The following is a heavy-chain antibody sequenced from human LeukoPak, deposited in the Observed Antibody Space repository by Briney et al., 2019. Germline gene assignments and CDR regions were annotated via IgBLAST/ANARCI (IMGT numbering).Heavy chain of an antibody. CDR2: ISYDGSDK. V-gene: IGHV3-30*18. CDR3: AKGVQLWYHYYGMDV. D-gene: IGHD5-18*01. J-gene: IGHJ6*02. Sequence: PGRSLRLSCAASGFTFSSYGMHWVRQAPGKGLEWVAVISYDGSDKYYAESVKGRFTISRDNAKKTLYLQMSSLRGEDTAVYYCAKGVQLWYHYYGMDVWGQGTTVIVSS. CDR1: GFTFSSYG.